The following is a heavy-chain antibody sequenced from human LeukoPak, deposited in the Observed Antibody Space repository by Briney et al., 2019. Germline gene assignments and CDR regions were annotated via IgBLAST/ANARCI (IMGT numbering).Heavy chain of an antibody. Sequence: KTSETLSLTCTVSGGSISSYYWSWIRQPPGKGLEWIGYIYYSGSTNYNPSLQSRVTMSVDMSKNQFSLRLSSVTAADTAVYYCARDDNGGDYYFDYWGQGTLVTVSS. J-gene: IGHJ4*02. CDR2: IYYSGST. V-gene: IGHV4-59*12. CDR3: ARDDNGGDYYFDY. D-gene: IGHD2-21*02. CDR1: GGSISSYY.